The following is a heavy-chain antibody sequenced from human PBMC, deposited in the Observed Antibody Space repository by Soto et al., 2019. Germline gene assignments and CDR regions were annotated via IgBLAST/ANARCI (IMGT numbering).Heavy chain of an antibody. Sequence: GGSLRLSCAASASAFRTYGMHWVRQAPGKGLKWVALISYDGSDEYYADSVKGRFTISRDNAKNSLYLQMNSLRVEDTAVYFCSRDVVVGAKALNYWGQGALVTVSS. J-gene: IGHJ4*02. CDR2: ISYDGSDE. D-gene: IGHD2-15*01. CDR3: SRDVVVGAKALNY. CDR1: ASAFRTYG. V-gene: IGHV3-30*03.